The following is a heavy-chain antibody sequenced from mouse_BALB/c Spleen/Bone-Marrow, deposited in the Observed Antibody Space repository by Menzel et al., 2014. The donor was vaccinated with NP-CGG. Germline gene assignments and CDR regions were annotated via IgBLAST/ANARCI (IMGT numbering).Heavy chain of an antibody. CDR2: SRNKAKHYTT. CDR3: ERDGGYGIFLVY. J-gene: IGHJ3*01. V-gene: IGHV7-1*02. D-gene: IGHD2-10*02. Sequence: EVKLMGSGVGLVQPGDSLRLSSPTSGITFSDFYMGWVRQPPGKRLDWIDASRNKAKHYTTENRASVQGRSIVPRDTSKHILFHQMNALRADETAIYYCERDGGYGIFLVYWGLGTLVTVSA. CDR1: GITFSDFY.